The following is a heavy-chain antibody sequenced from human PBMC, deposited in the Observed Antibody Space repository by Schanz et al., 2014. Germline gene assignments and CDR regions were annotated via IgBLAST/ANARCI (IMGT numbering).Heavy chain of an antibody. D-gene: IGHD3-9*01. V-gene: IGHV3-23*04. J-gene: IGHJ5*02. CDR2: ISGSGGST. Sequence: EVQLVESGGGLVQPGGSLRLSCAASGFSFSSYAMGWVRQARGKGLEWVSAISGSGGSTYYADSVKGRFTISRDNSKNTLYLQMSSLRADDTAVYYCAKAADWPVTRFDPWGQGTLVTVSS. CDR1: GFSFSSYA. CDR3: AKAADWPVTRFDP.